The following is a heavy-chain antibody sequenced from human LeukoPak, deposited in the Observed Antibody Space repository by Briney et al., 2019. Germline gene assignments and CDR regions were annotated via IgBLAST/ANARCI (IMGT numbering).Heavy chain of an antibody. V-gene: IGHV3-21*04. CDR1: GFNFNTYS. J-gene: IGHJ5*02. D-gene: IGHD3-16*01. Sequence: GGSLRLSCEASGFNFNTYSMAWVRQAPGKGLEWVSIISRASESIFYADSVKGRFTISRDNAKNSLYLQMNSLRAEDTAVYYCARDPEYDYVWGSYSTWGQGTLVTVSS. CDR2: ISRASESI. CDR3: ARDPEYDYVWGSYST.